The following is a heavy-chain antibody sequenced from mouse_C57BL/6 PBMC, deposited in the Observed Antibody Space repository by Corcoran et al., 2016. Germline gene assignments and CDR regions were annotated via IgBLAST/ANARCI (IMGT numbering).Heavy chain of an antibody. J-gene: IGHJ2*01. CDR1: GYTFTSYG. V-gene: IGHV1-81*01. CDR2: IYPRSGNT. Sequence: QVQLQQSGAELARPGASVKLPCKASGYTFTSYGISWVKQRTGQGLEWIGEIYPRSGNTYYNEKFKGKATLTADKSSSTAYMELRSLTSEDSAVYFCARRDGSSYYFDYWGQGTTLTVSS. D-gene: IGHD1-1*01. CDR3: ARRDGSSYYFDY.